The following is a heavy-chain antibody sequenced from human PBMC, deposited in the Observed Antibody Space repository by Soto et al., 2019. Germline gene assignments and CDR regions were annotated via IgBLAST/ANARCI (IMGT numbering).Heavy chain of an antibody. CDR2: ITHSGST. J-gene: IGHJ4*02. D-gene: IGHD3-10*01. CDR3: ARGPVSGSGSYYVFDS. CDR1: GGAFRGYY. Sequence: QVQLQQWGAGLLKPSETLSLTCAVYGGAFRGYYWSWIRQPPGKGLEWIGEITHSGSTNYNPSLKSRVTISVDTSKNQCYRKLSSLTAADTAVYYCARGPVSGSGSYYVFDSWGQGPLVTVSS. V-gene: IGHV4-34*01.